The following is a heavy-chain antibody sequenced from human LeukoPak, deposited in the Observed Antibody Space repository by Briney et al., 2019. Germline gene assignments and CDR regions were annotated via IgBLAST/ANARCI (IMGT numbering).Heavy chain of an antibody. CDR3: ARESGSYEAYFDY. V-gene: IGHV1-69*13. CDR2: IFPIFATA. J-gene: IGHJ4*02. Sequence: SVKVSFKASGGTFSSYAISWVRQAPGQGLEWMGRIFPIFATANYAQKFQGRVTITADESTSTAYMELSSRRSEDTAVYYCARESGSYEAYFDYWGQGTLVTVSS. D-gene: IGHD1-26*01. CDR1: GGTFSSYA.